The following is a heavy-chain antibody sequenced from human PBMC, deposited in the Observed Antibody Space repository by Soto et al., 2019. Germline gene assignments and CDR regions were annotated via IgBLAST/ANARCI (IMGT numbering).Heavy chain of an antibody. CDR2: VYYTGDT. D-gene: IGHD4-17*01. J-gene: IGHJ6*02. CDR3: VRQGIDYLHGLVDV. Sequence: QVQLQQSGPRLVKPSETLSLNCTVSSGPDRSHNWGWIRQPPGRGLEWIGYVYYTGDTAYNPSLRGRVTISADTSTNDISLTLNSVTAADTAVYYCVRQGIDYLHGLVDVWGQGTTVSVSS. V-gene: IGHV4-59*08. CDR1: SGPDRSHN.